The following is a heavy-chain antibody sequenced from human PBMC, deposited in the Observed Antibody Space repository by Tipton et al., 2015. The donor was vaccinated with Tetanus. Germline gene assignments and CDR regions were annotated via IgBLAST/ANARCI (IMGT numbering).Heavy chain of an antibody. Sequence: QLVQSGGEVKKPGESLKISCKGPGYIFNNYWIGWVRQMPGKGLEWMGIIYPGDSDTRYSPSFQGQVTISVDKSINTAYLQWSSLKASDTSVFYCARAHCTDGVCNFDFWGQGALVTVAS. D-gene: IGHD2-8*01. V-gene: IGHV5-51*01. J-gene: IGHJ4*02. CDR2: IYPGDSDT. CDR3: ARAHCTDGVCNFDF. CDR1: GYIFNNYW.